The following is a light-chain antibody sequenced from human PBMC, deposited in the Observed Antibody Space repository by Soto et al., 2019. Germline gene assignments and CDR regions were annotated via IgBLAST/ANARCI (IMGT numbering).Light chain of an antibody. CDR1: QSVRSN. Sequence: EIVMTQSPATLYVSPGERATLSCRASQSVRSNLACYQQKPVQPPRLLIYVASTRATGIPARFSGCGSGTEFTLTVSSLQSEDFAVYYCQQYNNWLSITLGPGIRLEIK. V-gene: IGKV3-15*01. J-gene: IGKJ5*01. CDR2: VAS. CDR3: QQYNNWLSIT.